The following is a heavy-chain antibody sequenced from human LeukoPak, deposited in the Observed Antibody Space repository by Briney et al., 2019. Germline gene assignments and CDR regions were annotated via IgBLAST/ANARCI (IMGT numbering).Heavy chain of an antibody. V-gene: IGHV4-34*01. CDR1: GGSFSGYY. CDR2: INHSGST. D-gene: IGHD3-22*01. J-gene: IGHJ4*02. Sequence: SETLSLTCAVYGGSFSGYYWSWIRQPPGKGLEWIGEINHSGSTNYNPSLKSRVTISVDTSKNQFSLKLSSVTAADTAVYYCARDIYLGYYDSSGYYYGPFDYWGQGTLVTVSS. CDR3: ARDIYLGYYDSSGYYYGPFDY.